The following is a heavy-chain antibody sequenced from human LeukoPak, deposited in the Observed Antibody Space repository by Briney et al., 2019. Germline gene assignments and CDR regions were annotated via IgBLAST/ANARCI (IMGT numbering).Heavy chain of an antibody. CDR3: AKGKHIVVVTAIDD. D-gene: IGHD2-21*02. CDR2: ISWSSGSI. Sequence: GRSLRLSCAASGFTFDDYAMHWVRQAPGKGLEWVSGISWSSGSIGYADSVKGRFTISRDNDKNSLYLQMNSLRPEDTALYYCAKGKHIVVVTAIDDWGQGTLVTVSS. CDR1: GFTFDDYA. V-gene: IGHV3-9*01. J-gene: IGHJ4*02.